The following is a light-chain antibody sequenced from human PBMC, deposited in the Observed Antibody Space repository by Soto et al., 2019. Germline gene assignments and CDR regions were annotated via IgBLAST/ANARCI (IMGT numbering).Light chain of an antibody. Sequence: EIVLTQSPATLSLSPGERATLSCRASQSISNSLAWYQEKPGQAPRLLIYDSSNRATGIPPRFSGSGSGTDFTLTISSLEPEDFAVYYCQQRNSSPPPTFGGGTRVEI. J-gene: IGKJ4*01. CDR1: QSISNS. CDR2: DSS. CDR3: QQRNSSPPPT. V-gene: IGKV3-11*01.